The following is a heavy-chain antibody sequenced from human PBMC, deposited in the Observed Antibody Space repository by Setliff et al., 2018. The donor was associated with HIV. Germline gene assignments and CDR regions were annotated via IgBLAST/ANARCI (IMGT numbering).Heavy chain of an antibody. CDR3: ASAPLTTVTTGPRYYLDS. J-gene: IGHJ4*02. V-gene: IGHV1-8*02. CDR2: MNPNSGNT. D-gene: IGHD4-17*01. Sequence: ASVKVSCKASGYTFTSYDINWVRQATGQGLEWMGWMNPNSGNTGYAQKFLGRVTMTKDTSTSTVYMEVSNLKPEDTAVYYCASAPLTTVTTGPRYYLDSWGQGTLVTVSS. CDR1: GYTFTSYD.